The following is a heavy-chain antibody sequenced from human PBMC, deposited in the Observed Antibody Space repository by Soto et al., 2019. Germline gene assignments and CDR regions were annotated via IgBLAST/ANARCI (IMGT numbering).Heavy chain of an antibody. D-gene: IGHD6-13*01. J-gene: IGHJ5*02. V-gene: IGHV5-10-1*01. CDR3: ARHRAAAAGTEWFDP. Sequence: GESLKISCKGSGYSFTSYWISWVRQMPGKGLEWIGRIDPSDSYTNYSPSFQGHVTISADKSISTAYLQWSSLKASDTAMYYCARHRAAAAGTEWFDPWGQGTLVTVSS. CDR2: IDPSDSYT. CDR1: GYSFTSYW.